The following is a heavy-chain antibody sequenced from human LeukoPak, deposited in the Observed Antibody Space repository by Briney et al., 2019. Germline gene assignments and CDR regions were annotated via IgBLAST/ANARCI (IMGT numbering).Heavy chain of an antibody. CDR1: GFTFSSYG. D-gene: IGHD6-13*01. Sequence: GGSLRLSCAASGFTFSSYGMSWVRQAPGKGLEWVSAISGSGGSTYYADSVKGRFTISRDNSKNTLYLQMNSLRAEDTAVYYCAKDTYSSSWYFDYWGQGTLVTVSS. V-gene: IGHV3-23*01. J-gene: IGHJ4*02. CDR3: AKDTYSSSWYFDY. CDR2: ISGSGGST.